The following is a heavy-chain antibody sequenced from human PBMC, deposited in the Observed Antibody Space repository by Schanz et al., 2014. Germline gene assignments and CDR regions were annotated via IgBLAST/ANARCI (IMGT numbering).Heavy chain of an antibody. Sequence: EVQLVESGGGLVQPGGSLRLSCAASRFTFSDYWMSWVRQAPGKGLEWVANMNQDGSVKNYVDSVKGRFTISRDNAKNTVFLQMNNLRAEDTAVYYCARDKGGYYPFDYWGQGSLVTVSS. CDR2: MNQDGSVK. CDR1: RFTFSDYW. J-gene: IGHJ4*02. V-gene: IGHV3-7*01. CDR3: ARDKGGYYPFDY. D-gene: IGHD3-22*01.